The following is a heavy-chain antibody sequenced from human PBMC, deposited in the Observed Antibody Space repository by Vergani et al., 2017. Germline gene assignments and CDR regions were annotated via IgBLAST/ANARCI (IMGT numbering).Heavy chain of an antibody. J-gene: IGHJ6*03. Sequence: QVQLQESGPRLVRPSQTLSLTCTVSGGSINTGAYYWSWIRQPAGKGLEWIGRVYTSGMTNYNPSLKSRVTILVDRSKSQLSLKLTSVTAGDTAVYFCARGRWYSSPPEASAYYYYMDVWGKGP. CDR2: VYTSGMT. D-gene: IGHD6-13*01. V-gene: IGHV4-61*02. CDR1: GGSINTGAYY. CDR3: ARGRWYSSPPEASAYYYYMDV.